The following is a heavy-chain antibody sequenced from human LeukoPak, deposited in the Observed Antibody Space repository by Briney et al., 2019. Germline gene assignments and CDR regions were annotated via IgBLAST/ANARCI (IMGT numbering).Heavy chain of an antibody. D-gene: IGHD2-15*01. CDR3: AKPAYCSGGSCYSIGYFDY. CDR1: GFTFSSYA. CDR2: ISGSGGST. Sequence: GGSLRLSCAASGFTFSSYAMSWVRQAPGKGLEWVSAISGSGGSTYYADSVKGRFTISRDNSKNTLYLQMNSLRAEDTAVYYCAKPAYCSGGSCYSIGYFDYWGQGTLVTVSS. V-gene: IGHV3-23*01. J-gene: IGHJ4*02.